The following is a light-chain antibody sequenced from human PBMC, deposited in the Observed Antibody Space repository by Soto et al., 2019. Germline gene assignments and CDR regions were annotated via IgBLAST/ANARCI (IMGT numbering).Light chain of an antibody. CDR2: DAS. J-gene: IGKJ5*01. Sequence: ELVLAQSPATLSLSPGERATLSCRASQSVSSYLAWYQQKPGQAPRLLIYDASNRATGIPARFSGSGSGTDFTLTISSLEPEDFAVYYCQQRSNWPPTFGQGTRLPI. V-gene: IGKV3-11*01. CDR1: QSVSSY. CDR3: QQRSNWPPT.